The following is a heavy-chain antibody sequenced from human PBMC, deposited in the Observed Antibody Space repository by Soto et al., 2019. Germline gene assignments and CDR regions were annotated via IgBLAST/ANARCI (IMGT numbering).Heavy chain of an antibody. CDR3: ARILEGTPSEFDT. CDR2: INHSGST. D-gene: IGHD3-10*01. CDR1: GGSFSGYY. J-gene: IGHJ5*02. Sequence: PSETLSLTCAVYGGSFSGYYWSWIRQPPGKGLEWIGEINHSGSTNYNPSLKSRVTISVDTSKNQFSLKLSSVTAADTAVYYCARILEGTPSEFDTWGQGTLVTVSS. V-gene: IGHV4-34*01.